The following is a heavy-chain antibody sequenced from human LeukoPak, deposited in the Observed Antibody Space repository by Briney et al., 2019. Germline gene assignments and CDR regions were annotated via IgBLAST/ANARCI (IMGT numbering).Heavy chain of an antibody. J-gene: IGHJ6*03. V-gene: IGHV4-4*07. Sequence: SETLSLTCAVYGGSFSGYYWSWIRQPAGKGLEWIGRIYTSGSTNYNPSLKSRVTISVDTSKNQFSLKLSSVTAADTAVYYCARESRPYRSGWYRPSYYYYYYMDVWGKGTTVTISS. CDR1: GGSFSGYY. D-gene: IGHD6-19*01. CDR2: IYTSGST. CDR3: ARESRPYRSGWYRPSYYYYYYMDV.